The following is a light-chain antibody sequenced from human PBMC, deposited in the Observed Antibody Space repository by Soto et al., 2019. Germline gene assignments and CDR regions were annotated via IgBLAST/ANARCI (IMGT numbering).Light chain of an antibody. J-gene: IGKJ5*01. CDR2: KAS. CDR1: QSISSW. Sequence: DIQMTQSPSTLSASVGDRVTITCRASQSISSWLAWYQQKPGKAPNLLIYKASSLESGVPSRFSGRGSGTEFTLTINRLQPDDFATYYCQQYNTYPITFGQGTRLDIK. V-gene: IGKV1-5*03. CDR3: QQYNTYPIT.